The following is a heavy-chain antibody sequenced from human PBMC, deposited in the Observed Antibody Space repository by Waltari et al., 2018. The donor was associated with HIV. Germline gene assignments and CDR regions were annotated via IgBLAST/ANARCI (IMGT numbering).Heavy chain of an antibody. D-gene: IGHD1-26*01. J-gene: IGHJ5*02. V-gene: IGHV3-21*01. Sequence: EVQLVESGGGLVEPGGSLRLPCAPSGSSFSFCSMNWDRQAPGKGLEWVSSISRTSSHIFYAYSVRGRFTISRDNAKNSLYLQMNSLKAEDTAVYYCARGGAGATAEDLFDPWGQGTLVTVSS. CDR1: GSSFSFCS. CDR3: ARGGAGATAEDLFDP. CDR2: ISRTSSHI.